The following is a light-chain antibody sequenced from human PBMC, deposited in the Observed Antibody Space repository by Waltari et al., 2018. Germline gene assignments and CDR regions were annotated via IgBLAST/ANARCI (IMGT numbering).Light chain of an antibody. CDR1: QSVSRS. CDR3: QKYVSLPAT. J-gene: IGKJ1*01. V-gene: IGKV3-20*01. CDR2: DAS. Sequence: EIVLTQSPGTLSLSPGERATLSCRAIQSVSRSLAWYQQKPGQAPRLLIYDASSRATGIPDRFSGSGSGTDFSLTISRLEPEDFAVYYCQKYVSLPATFGQGTKVEIK.